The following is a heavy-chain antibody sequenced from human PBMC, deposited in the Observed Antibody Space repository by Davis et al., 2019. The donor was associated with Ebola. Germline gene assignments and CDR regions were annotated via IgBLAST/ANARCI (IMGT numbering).Heavy chain of an antibody. V-gene: IGHV1-46*01. D-gene: IGHD3-22*01. Sequence: ASMKVSCKASGYRFTSYYMHWVRQAPGQGLEWMGIINPITGGTSYAQNFQVRVNMTRDTSTSTVYMELSSLRSEGTAVYYCAREGGRYYDSSGYVFDIWGQGTMVKVSS. CDR3: AREGGRYYDSSGYVFDI. J-gene: IGHJ3*02. CDR2: INPITGGT. CDR1: GYRFTSYY.